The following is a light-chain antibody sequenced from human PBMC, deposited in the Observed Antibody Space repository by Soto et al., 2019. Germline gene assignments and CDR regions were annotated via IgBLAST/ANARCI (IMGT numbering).Light chain of an antibody. J-gene: IGKJ4*01. Sequence: EIQMTQSPSTLSASVGDRVTITCRASQSIDSWLAWYQQKPGKAPKVLIYKASTLKSGVPPRFSGSRSGTEFTLTISGLQPDDFATYYCQQYKTYSTFGGGTKVEIK. CDR1: QSIDSW. V-gene: IGKV1-5*03. CDR3: QQYKTYST. CDR2: KAS.